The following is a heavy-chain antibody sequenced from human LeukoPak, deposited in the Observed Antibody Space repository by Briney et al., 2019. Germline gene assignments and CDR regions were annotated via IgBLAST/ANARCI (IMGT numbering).Heavy chain of an antibody. Sequence: SGPTLVNPTQTLTLTCTFSGFSLSTSGVGVGWIRQPPGKALEWLALIYWNDDKRYSPSLKSRLTITKDTSKNQVVLTMTNMDPVDTATYYCAHSPGQIRRQYQLLYAYWGQGTLVTVSS. CDR3: AHSPGQIRRQYQLLYAY. D-gene: IGHD2-2*02. CDR1: GFSLSTSGVG. CDR2: IYWNDDK. J-gene: IGHJ4*02. V-gene: IGHV2-5*01.